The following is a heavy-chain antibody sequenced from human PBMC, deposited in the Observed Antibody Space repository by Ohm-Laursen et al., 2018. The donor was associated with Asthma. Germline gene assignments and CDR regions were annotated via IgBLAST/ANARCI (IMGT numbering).Heavy chain of an antibody. CDR3: ARDPIYYGSGTPYAFDI. D-gene: IGHD3-10*01. J-gene: IGHJ3*02. CDR2: IIPIFGTA. V-gene: IGHV1-69*01. Sequence: VSSVKVSCKASGYTFTVYYIHWVRQAPGQGLEWMGGIIPIFGTANYAQKFQGRVTITADESTSTAYMELSSLRAEDTAVYYCARDPIYYGSGTPYAFDIWGQGTMVTVSS. CDR1: GYTFTVYY.